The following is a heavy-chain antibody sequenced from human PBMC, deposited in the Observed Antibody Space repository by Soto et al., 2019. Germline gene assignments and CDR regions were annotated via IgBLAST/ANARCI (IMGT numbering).Heavy chain of an antibody. D-gene: IGHD3-16*01. CDR3: ERDGWGRFHX. V-gene: IGHV3-48*02. CDR1: EFTFSSYR. J-gene: IGHJ5*02. Sequence: QILSCVASEFTFSSYRMNCVRQAPGKGMEWVSYISSSSSTIYYAESVKGRFTISRDNAKNSLYLQMNSLRDEDTAGDYCERDGWGRFHXWGYGTLVTVSX. CDR2: ISSSSSTI.